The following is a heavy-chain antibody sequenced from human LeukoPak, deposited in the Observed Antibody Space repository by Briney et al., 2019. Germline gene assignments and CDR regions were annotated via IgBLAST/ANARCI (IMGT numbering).Heavy chain of an antibody. D-gene: IGHD3-10*01. CDR3: ARGVLDYYGSGSLNWFDP. CDR1: GGSISSGGYS. V-gene: IGHV4-30-2*01. Sequence: SETLSLTCAVSGGSISSGGYSWSWIRQPPGKGLEWIGYIYHSGSTNYNPSLKSRVTISVDTSKNQFSLKLSSVTAADTAVYYCARGVLDYYGSGSLNWFDPWGQGTLVTVSS. J-gene: IGHJ5*02. CDR2: IYHSGST.